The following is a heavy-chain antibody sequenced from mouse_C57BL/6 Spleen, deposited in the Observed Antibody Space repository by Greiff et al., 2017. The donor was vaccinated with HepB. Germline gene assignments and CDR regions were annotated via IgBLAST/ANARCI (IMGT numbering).Heavy chain of an antibody. CDR3: AREGVRNPFAY. J-gene: IGHJ3*01. V-gene: IGHV3-1*01. Sequence: DVQLQESGPGMVKPSQSLSLTCTVTGYSITSGYDWHWIRHFPGNKLEWMGYISYSGSTNYNPSLKSRISITHDTSKNHFFLKLNSVTTEDTATYYCAREGVRNPFAYGGQGTLVTVSA. D-gene: IGHD6-1*01. CDR2: ISYSGST. CDR1: GYSITSGYD.